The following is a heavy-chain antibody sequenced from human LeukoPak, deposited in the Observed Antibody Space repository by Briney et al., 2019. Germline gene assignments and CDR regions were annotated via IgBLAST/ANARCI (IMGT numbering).Heavy chain of an antibody. Sequence: SETLSLTCSVSGGSISSYYWSWIRQPPGKGLEWIGYISYSGSTNYNPSLKSRVTISEDTSKNQFSLKLTSVTAADTAVYYCARRSTLRVAAAGYGYMDVWGKGTTVTISS. D-gene: IGHD6-13*01. J-gene: IGHJ6*03. CDR3: ARRSTLRVAAAGYGYMDV. CDR2: ISYSGST. CDR1: GGSISSYY. V-gene: IGHV4-59*13.